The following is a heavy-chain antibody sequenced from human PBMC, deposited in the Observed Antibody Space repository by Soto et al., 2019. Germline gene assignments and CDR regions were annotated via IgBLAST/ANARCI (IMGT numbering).Heavy chain of an antibody. CDR3: ARLGYCTGSSCTNWYLDL. V-gene: IGHV5-10-1*03. D-gene: IGHD2-15*01. CDR2: IDPSDSYT. Sequence: EVQLVQSGAEVKKPGESLRISCKGSGYIFTSHWISWVRQLPGEGLEWMGRIDPSDSYTVYSPSFKGRVAFSADKSINTAYLQWGSLEASDTAIYYWARLGYCTGSSCTNWYLDLWGRGTLVTVSS. CDR1: GYIFTSHW. J-gene: IGHJ2*01.